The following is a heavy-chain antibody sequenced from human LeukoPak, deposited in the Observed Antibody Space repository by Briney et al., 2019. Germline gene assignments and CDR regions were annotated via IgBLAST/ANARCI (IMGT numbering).Heavy chain of an antibody. CDR1: GFTFSTYA. J-gene: IGHJ4*02. CDR3: ARALDEGARFDY. CDR2: ISYDGTNK. V-gene: IGHV3-30-3*01. Sequence: GRSLRLSCTASGFTFSTYAMHWVRQAPGKGLEWVAVISYDGTNKYYADSMKGRFTISRDNSKNTLYLQMNSLRAEDRAVYYCARALDEGARFDYWGQGTLVTVSS.